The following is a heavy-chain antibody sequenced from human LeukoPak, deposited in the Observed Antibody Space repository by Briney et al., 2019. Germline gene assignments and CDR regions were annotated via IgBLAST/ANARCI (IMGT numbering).Heavy chain of an antibody. CDR1: GASINNYF. J-gene: IGHJ4*02. CDR2: IYSSGNT. V-gene: IGHV4-59*01. D-gene: IGHD1-26*01. Sequence: SETLSLTCAVSGASINNYFWTWIRQAPGGGLEWIGYIYSSGNTTYNPSLKSRVTMSVETSKNQFSLQLPSMSVADTAVYFCARVHDGIRFDYWAEGAVVTVSS. CDR3: ARVHDGIRFDY.